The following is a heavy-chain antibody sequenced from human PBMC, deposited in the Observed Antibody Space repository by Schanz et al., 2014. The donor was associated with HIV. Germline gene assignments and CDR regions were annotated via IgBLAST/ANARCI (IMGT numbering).Heavy chain of an antibody. V-gene: IGHV3-33*03. J-gene: IGHJ4*02. Sequence: QVQLVESGGGVVQPGRSLRLSCATSGFTFNIYGLHWVRQAPGKGLEWVAFMRYDGNKKEYGDSVKGRFTISRDNAKNSLYLQMNSLRAEDTAVYYCAKVTPLRCLDYWGQGTLVTVSS. CDR1: GFTFNIYG. CDR3: AKVTPLRCLDY. D-gene: IGHD4-17*01. CDR2: MRYDGNKK.